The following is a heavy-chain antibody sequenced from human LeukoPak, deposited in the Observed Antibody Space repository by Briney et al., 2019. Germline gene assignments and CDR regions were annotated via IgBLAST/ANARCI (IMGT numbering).Heavy chain of an antibody. CDR1: GHTFTGYY. CDR2: INPKSGGT. D-gene: IGHD1-14*01. J-gene: IGHJ4*02. CDR3: ARGFRSAGDY. Sequence: GASVNVSCTASGHTFTGYYMDWVREAPGQGLEWMGWINPKSGGTNYAQKFQGRVTMTRDTFISTAYMELSRLSSDDTAVYYCARGFRSAGDYWGQGTLVTVSS. V-gene: IGHV1-2*02.